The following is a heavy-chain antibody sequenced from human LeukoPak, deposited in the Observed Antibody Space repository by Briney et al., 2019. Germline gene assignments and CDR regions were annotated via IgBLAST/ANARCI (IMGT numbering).Heavy chain of an antibody. Sequence: ASVKVSCKASGYTFTGYYMHWVRQAPGQGLEWRGWINHNSGGTNYAQKFQGRVTMTRDTSISTAYMELSRLRSDDTAVYYCARVRIAVAGKYYFDYWGQGTLVTVSS. CDR1: GYTFTGYY. D-gene: IGHD6-19*01. CDR3: ARVRIAVAGKYYFDY. CDR2: INHNSGGT. V-gene: IGHV1-2*02. J-gene: IGHJ4*02.